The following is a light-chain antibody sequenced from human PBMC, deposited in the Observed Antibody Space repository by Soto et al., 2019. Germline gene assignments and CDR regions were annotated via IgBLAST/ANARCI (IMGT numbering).Light chain of an antibody. CDR3: MQGTHWPIT. Sequence: DVVMTQSPLSLPVTLGQPASISCGSSQSLVYSDGNTFLSWFQQRPGQSPRRLIYKVSNRDSGVPDRFSGSGSGTDFTLKISRVEAEDVGVYYCMQGTHWPITFGQGTRLEIK. CDR2: KVS. J-gene: IGKJ5*01. V-gene: IGKV2-30*01. CDR1: QSLVYSDGNTF.